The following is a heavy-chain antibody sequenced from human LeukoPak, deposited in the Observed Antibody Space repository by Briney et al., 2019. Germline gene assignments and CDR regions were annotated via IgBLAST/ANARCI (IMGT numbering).Heavy chain of an antibody. V-gene: IGHV1-2*02. CDR3: ARMTGSSQFEY. CDR1: GYIFTDYY. J-gene: IGHJ4*02. D-gene: IGHD1-1*01. Sequence: ASVEVSRKASGYIFTDYYLHWMRQAPGQGLEWMGWLNPNSGATRYAQNFQGRVTMTRDTSISTAYMELSSLRSDDTAVYYCARMTGSSQFEYWGQGTLVTVSS. CDR2: LNPNSGAT.